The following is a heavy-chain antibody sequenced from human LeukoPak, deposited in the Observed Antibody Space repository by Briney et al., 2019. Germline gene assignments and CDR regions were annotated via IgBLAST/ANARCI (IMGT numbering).Heavy chain of an antibody. CDR3: ARAPRLWFGELLLDY. J-gene: IGHJ4*02. D-gene: IGHD3-10*01. CDR2: IYHSGST. Sequence: SETLSLTCAVSGGSISSGNWWSWVRQPPGKELEWIGEIYHSGSTNYNPSLKSRVTISVDKSKNQFSLRLSSVTAADTAVYYCARAPRLWFGELLLDYWGQGTLVTVSS. V-gene: IGHV4-4*02. CDR1: GGSISSGNW.